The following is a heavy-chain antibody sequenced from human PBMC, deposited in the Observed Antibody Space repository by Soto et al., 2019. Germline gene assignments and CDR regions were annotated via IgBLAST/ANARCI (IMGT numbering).Heavy chain of an antibody. V-gene: IGHV1-8*01. CDR2: LNPKSGNT. CDR1: GYTFTTYD. D-gene: IGHD1-26*01. CDR3: ARVAGSPDY. Sequence: QVQLVQSGPEVKKPGASVKVSCKASGYTFTTYDFNWVRQAPGQGLEWMGWLNPKSGNTGSAQKCEGRVTRTGDSSISAVYMELSSLSSDDTAIYYCARVAGSPDYGGQGTLVTGSS. J-gene: IGHJ4*02.